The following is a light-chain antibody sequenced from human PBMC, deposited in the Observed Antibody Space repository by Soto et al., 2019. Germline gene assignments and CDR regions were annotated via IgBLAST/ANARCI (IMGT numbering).Light chain of an antibody. CDR1: QSLLRSDGKTL. J-gene: IGKJ5*01. Sequence: DIVMTQPAVSLPVTPGQPASIPCKSSQSLLRSDGKTLLYWYLQTTGQPPKLLIYEVSNRFSGVPDRFSGSGSGTEFTLTIRRVEAEDFGVYYGMQSFQLPLTFGQGTRLEIK. CDR3: MQSFQLPLT. V-gene: IGKV2D-29*01. CDR2: EVS.